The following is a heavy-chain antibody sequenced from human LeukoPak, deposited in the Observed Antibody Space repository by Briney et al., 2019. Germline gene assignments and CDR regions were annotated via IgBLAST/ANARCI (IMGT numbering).Heavy chain of an antibody. CDR2: SSSSGSTI. V-gene: IGHV3-48*03. Sequence: GGSLRLSCAASGFTFSSYEMNWVRQAPGKGLEWVSHSSSSGSTIYYAGSAKGRFTIARDNAKNSVYLQMNSLRAEDTAVYYCARGSLHSAYGFDYWGQGTLVTVSS. CDR3: ARGSLHSAYGFDY. D-gene: IGHD5-12*01. J-gene: IGHJ4*02. CDR1: GFTFSSYE.